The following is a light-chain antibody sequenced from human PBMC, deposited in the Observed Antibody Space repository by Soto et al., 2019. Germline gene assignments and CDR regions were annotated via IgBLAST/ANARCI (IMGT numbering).Light chain of an antibody. CDR1: QTISIY. CDR3: QQSYITPYT. Sequence: DIQMTQSPSSLSASVGDRVTITCRASQTISIYLNWYQQKPGRAPKLLIYAASTVQSGVPSRFSGSGSGTDFSLTISSLQPEDFAAYYGQQSYITPYTFGQGTKLEIK. J-gene: IGKJ2*01. V-gene: IGKV1-39*01. CDR2: AAS.